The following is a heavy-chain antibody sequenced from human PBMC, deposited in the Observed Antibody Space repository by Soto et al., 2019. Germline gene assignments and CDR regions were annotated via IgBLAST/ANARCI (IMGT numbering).Heavy chain of an antibody. CDR2: ISYDGSKK. V-gene: IGHV3-30*18. J-gene: IGHJ3*02. CDR1: GFTFSSYG. Sequence: QVQLVESGGGVVQPGRSLRLSCAASGFTFSSYGMHWVRQAPGKGLEWVAVISYDGSKKYYGDSVKGRFTISRDNSKKALYLQMNSLRAADTAVYYCVKDQSLIQLWLGPDAFDIWGQGTMVTVSS. D-gene: IGHD5-18*01. CDR3: VKDQSLIQLWLGPDAFDI.